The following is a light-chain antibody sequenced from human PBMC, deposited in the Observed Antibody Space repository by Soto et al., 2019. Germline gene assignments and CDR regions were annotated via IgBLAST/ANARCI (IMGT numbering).Light chain of an antibody. CDR3: LQNNSYPRT. Sequence: DIQMTQSPSTLSASVGDRVTITCRAIQSISSWLAWYQQKPGKAPKRLIYAASSLLSGVPSRFSGSGSETEFTLTISSLQPEDFATYYCLQNNSYPRTFGQGTKVDIK. V-gene: IGKV1-5*01. CDR1: QSISSW. CDR2: AAS. J-gene: IGKJ1*01.